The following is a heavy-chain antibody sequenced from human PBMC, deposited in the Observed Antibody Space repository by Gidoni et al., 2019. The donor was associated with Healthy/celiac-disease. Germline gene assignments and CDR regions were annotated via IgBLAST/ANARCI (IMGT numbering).Heavy chain of an antibody. CDR2: ISAYNGNT. D-gene: IGHD6-25*01. J-gene: IGHJ3*02. Sequence: QVQLVQSGAEVKKPGASAKVSCMASGYTFTSYGISWVRQAPGQGLEWMGWISAYNGNTNYAQKLQGRVTMTTDTSTSTAYMELRSLRSDDTAVYYCARDRYSTGVINRAFDIWGQGTMVTVSS. CDR3: ARDRYSTGVINRAFDI. CDR1: GYTFTSYG. V-gene: IGHV1-18*01.